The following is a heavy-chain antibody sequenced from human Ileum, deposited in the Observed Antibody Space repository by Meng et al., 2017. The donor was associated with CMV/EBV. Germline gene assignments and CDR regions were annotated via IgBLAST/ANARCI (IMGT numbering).Heavy chain of an antibody. CDR2: IYTSRGT. J-gene: IGHJ4*02. D-gene: IGHD4-23*01. V-gene: IGHV4-4*07. CDR3: ARGANSASYRVDY. CDR1: CGSISSYY. Sequence: APLQEPARGRGGPSETLSLPCPVACGSISSYYWSVFRQPAGKRLEWTELIYTSRGTNYNPSVESRVTMSVDTSKNQFSLKLSSETAADTAVYYCARGANSASYRVDYWGQGTLVTVSS.